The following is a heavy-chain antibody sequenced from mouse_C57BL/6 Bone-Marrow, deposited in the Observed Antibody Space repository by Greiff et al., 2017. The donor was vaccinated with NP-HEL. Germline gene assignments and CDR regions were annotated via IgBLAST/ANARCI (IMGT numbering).Heavy chain of an antibody. D-gene: IGHD2-1*01. CDR1: GYTFTSYG. CDR2: IYPRSGNT. Sequence: VNVVESGAELARPGASVKLSCKASGYTFTSYGISWVKQRTGQGLEWIGEIYPRSGNTYYNEKFKGKATLTADKSSSTAYMELRSLTSEDSAVYFCARELLWGTWFAYWGQGTLVTVSA. V-gene: IGHV1-81*01. CDR3: ARELLWGTWFAY. J-gene: IGHJ3*01.